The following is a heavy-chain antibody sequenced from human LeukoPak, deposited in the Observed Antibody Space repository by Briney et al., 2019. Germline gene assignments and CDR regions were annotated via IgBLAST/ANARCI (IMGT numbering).Heavy chain of an antibody. CDR1: GFSLSTSGMC. V-gene: IGHV2-70*11. Sequence: QTLSLTXTFSGFSLSTSGMCESWIRQPPGKALEWLARIDWDDDKYYSTSLKTRLTISKDTSKNQVVLTMTNMDPVDTATYYCARGSNSGSYYLDYYYYMDVWGKGTTVTVSS. CDR3: ARGSNSGSYYLDYYYYMDV. D-gene: IGHD3-10*01. J-gene: IGHJ6*03. CDR2: IDWDDDK.